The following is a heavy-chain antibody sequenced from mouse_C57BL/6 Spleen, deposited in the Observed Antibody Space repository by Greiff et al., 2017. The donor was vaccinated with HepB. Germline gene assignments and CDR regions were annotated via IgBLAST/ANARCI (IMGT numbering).Heavy chain of an antibody. Sequence: VQLQQSGTELVKPGASVKLSCKASGYTFTSYWMHWVKQRPGQGLEWIGNINPSNGGTNYNEKFKSKATLTVDKSSSTAYMQLSSLTSEDSAVYYCARSGYYGNYVDFFDYWGQGTTLTVSS. CDR3: ARSGYYGNYVDFFDY. CDR2: INPSNGGT. D-gene: IGHD2-1*01. CDR1: GYTFTSYW. J-gene: IGHJ2*01. V-gene: IGHV1-53*01.